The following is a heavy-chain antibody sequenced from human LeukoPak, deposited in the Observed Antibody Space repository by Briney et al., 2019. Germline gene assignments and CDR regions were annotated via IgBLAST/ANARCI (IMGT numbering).Heavy chain of an antibody. CDR3: ARYSSYYGNFDY. V-gene: IGHV4-34*01. J-gene: IGHJ4*02. Sequence: PSETLSLTCAVYGGSFSGYYWSWIRQPPGKGLEWIGEINHSGSTNYNPSLKSRVTISVDTSKNQFSLKLSSVTAADTAVYYCARYSSYYGNFDYWGQGTLVTVSS. CDR1: GGSFSGYY. CDR2: INHSGST. D-gene: IGHD3-10*01.